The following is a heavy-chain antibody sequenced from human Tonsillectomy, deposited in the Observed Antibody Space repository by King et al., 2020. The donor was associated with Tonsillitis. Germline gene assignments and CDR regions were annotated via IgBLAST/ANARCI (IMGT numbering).Heavy chain of an antibody. CDR2: INHSGST. CDR1: GGSFSGFY. V-gene: IGHV4-34*01. Sequence: VQLQQWGAGLLKPSETLSLTCAVYGGSFSGFYWSWIRQPPGKGLEWTGEINHSGSTNYNPSLKSRVTISVDTSKNQFSPKLSSVTAADTAMYYCARCNYGDRDAFDIWGQGTMVTVSS. D-gene: IGHD4-17*01. CDR3: ARCNYGDRDAFDI. J-gene: IGHJ3*02.